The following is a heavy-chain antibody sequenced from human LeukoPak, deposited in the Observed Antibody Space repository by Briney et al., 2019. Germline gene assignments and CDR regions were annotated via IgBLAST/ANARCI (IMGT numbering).Heavy chain of an antibody. Sequence: GGSLRLSCVGSGFTLSSYAMSWVRQAPGKGLEWVSSISDSGGCTYYAGSVKGRFSISRDNSKNTLYVPVCDGRLLMCERSNLGSSWTDYWGQGTLVTVSS. CDR2: ISDSGGCT. J-gene: IGHJ4*02. CDR1: GFTLSSYA. V-gene: IGHV3-23*01. D-gene: IGHD2-2*01. CDR3: GSSWTDY.